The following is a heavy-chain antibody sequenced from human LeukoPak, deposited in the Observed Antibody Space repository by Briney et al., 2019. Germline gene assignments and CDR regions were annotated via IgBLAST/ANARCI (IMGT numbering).Heavy chain of an antibody. CDR3: ARGGRAFDT. Sequence: SQTLSLTCAISGDSVSSNSAAWNWLRQSPSRGLEWLGRTYYRSKWYNEYALSVRSRITVNPDTSKNQFSLQLNSVTPEDTAVYFCARGGRAFDTWGQGTTVTVSS. V-gene: IGHV6-1*01. CDR2: TYYRSKWYN. CDR1: GDSVSSNSAA. J-gene: IGHJ3*02.